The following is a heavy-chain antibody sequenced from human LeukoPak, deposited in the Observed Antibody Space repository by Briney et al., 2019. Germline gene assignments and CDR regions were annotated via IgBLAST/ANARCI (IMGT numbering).Heavy chain of an antibody. CDR3: AREEYYYDSSGYYR. D-gene: IGHD3-22*01. V-gene: IGHV3-23*01. CDR2: ISSSNDGT. CDR1: GFTFSSYA. Sequence: GGSLRLSCAGSGFTFSSYAMSWVRQGPGKGPEWVSAISSSNDGTFYPESVKGRFTISRDKSKNTLYLQMNSLRAEDTAVYYCAREEYYYDSSGYYRWGQGTLVTVSS. J-gene: IGHJ4*02.